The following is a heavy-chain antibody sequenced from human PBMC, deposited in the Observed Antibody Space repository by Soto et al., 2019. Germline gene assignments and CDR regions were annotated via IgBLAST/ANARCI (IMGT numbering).Heavy chain of an antibody. CDR3: AKSTGGTANGMGV. J-gene: IGHJ6*01. D-gene: IGHD2-8*02. V-gene: IGHV3-9*01. CDR2: ISWNSGTI. Sequence: EVQVVESGGGLVQPGRSLRLSCAASGFSFDDYAMHWVRQAPGKGLEWVSGISWNSGTIGYADSVKGRFTISRDNAKNSLSLQMNSLRAEDTALYYCAKSTGGTANGMGVW. CDR1: GFSFDDYA.